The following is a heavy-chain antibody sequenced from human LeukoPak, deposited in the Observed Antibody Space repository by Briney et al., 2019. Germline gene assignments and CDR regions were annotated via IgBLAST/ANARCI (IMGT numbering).Heavy chain of an antibody. V-gene: IGHV4-34*01. CDR3: ARGRYSYGPQNYDYMDV. J-gene: IGHJ6*03. CDR2: INHSGST. Sequence: SETLSLTCAVYGGSFSGYYWSWIRQPPGKGLEWIGEINHSGSTNYNPSLKSRVTISVDTSKNQFSLKLSSVTAADTAVYYCARGRYSYGPQNYDYMDVWGKGTTVTISS. D-gene: IGHD5-18*01. CDR1: GGSFSGYY.